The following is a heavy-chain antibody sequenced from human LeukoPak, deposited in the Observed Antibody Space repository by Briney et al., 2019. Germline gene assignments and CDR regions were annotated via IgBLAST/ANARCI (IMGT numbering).Heavy chain of an antibody. J-gene: IGHJ4*02. CDR3: ARENVDIVSTYYFDY. CDR1: GGSISSYY. V-gene: IGHV4-59*01. D-gene: IGHD5/OR15-5a*01. Sequence: PSETLSLTCTVSGGSISSYYWSWIRQPPGKGLEWIGYIYYSGSTNYNPSLKSRVTISVDTSKNQFSLKLSSVTAADTAVYYCARENVDIVSTYYFDYWGQGTLVTVSS. CDR2: IYYSGST.